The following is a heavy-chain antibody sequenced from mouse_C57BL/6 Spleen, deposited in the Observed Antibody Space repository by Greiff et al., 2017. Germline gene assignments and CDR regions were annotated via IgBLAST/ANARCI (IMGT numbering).Heavy chain of an antibody. V-gene: IGHV10-1*01. J-gene: IGHJ3*01. CDR2: IRSKSNNYAT. Sequence: DVMLVESGGGLVQPKGSLKLSCAASGFSFNTYAMNWVRQAPGKGLEWVARIRSKSNNYATYYADSVKDRFTISRDDSESMLYLQMNNLKTEDTAMYYCVSYGYEFAYWGQGTLVTVSA. CDR1: GFSFNTYA. D-gene: IGHD2-2*01. CDR3: VSYGYEFAY.